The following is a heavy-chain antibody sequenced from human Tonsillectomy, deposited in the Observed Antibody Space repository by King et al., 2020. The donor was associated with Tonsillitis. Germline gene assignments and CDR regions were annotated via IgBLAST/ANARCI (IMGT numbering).Heavy chain of an antibody. CDR1: GFTVSSNY. V-gene: IGHV3-53*01. D-gene: IGHD3-10*01. CDR3: ARGPRGLWFGGDFDY. J-gene: IGHJ4*02. Sequence: VQLVESGGGLIQPGGSLRLSCAASGFTVSSNYMSWVRQAPGKGLEWVSVIYSGGSTYYADSVKGRFTISRDNSKNTLYLQMNSLRAEDTAVYYCARGPRGLWFGGDFDYWGQGTLVTVSS. CDR2: IYSGGST.